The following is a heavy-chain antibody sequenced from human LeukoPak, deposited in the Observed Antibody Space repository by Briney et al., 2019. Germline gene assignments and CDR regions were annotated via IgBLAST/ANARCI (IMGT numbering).Heavy chain of an antibody. CDR3: ARDQGYSSSPGYFDY. CDR2: IYSGGST. CDR1: GFTVSSNY. J-gene: IGHJ4*02. D-gene: IGHD6-13*01. Sequence: GGSQRLSCAASGFTVSSNYMGWVRQAPGKGLEWVSVIYSGGSTYYADSVKGRFTISRDNSKNTLYLQMNSLRAEDTAVYYCARDQGYSSSPGYFDYWGQGTLVTVSS. V-gene: IGHV3-66*01.